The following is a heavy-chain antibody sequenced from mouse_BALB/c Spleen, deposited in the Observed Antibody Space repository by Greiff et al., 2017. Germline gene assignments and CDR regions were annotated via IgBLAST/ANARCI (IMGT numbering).Heavy chain of an antibody. V-gene: IGHV1S137*01. CDR2: ISTYYGDA. CDR1: GYTFTDYA. D-gene: IGHD2-4*01. CDR3: ATGLRGFAY. J-gene: IGHJ3*01. Sequence: QVQLQQSGAELVRPGVSVKISCKGSGYTFTDYAMHWVKQSHAKSLEWIGVISTYYGDASYNQKFKGKATMTVDKSSSTAYMELARLTSEDSAIYYCATGLRGFAYWGQGTLVTVSA.